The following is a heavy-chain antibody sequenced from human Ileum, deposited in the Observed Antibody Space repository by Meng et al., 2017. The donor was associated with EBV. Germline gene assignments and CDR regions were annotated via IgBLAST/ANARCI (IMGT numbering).Heavy chain of an antibody. J-gene: IGHJ4*02. D-gene: IGHD3-22*01. CDR1: GFTFSSYS. V-gene: IGHV3-21*06. Sequence: EVQLVGSGGGLGKPGGSLRFSCAASGFTFSSYSMNWVRQAPGKGLEWVSSISSSSSSIHYADSVKGRFTTSRDNAKNSLYLQMNSLRAEDTAVYYCSRRLYDSSGYYPFDYWGQGTLVTASS. CDR3: SRRLYDSSGYYPFDY. CDR2: ISSSSSSI.